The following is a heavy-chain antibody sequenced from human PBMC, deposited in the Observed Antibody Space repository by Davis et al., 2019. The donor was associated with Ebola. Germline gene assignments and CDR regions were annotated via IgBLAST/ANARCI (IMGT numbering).Heavy chain of an antibody. V-gene: IGHV4-39*07. CDR1: GGSISSSSYY. J-gene: IGHJ5*02. Sequence: SETLSLTCTVSGGSISSSSYYWGWIRQPPGKGLEWIGSIYYSGSTNYNPSLKSRVTISVDTSKNQFSLKLSSVTAADTAVYYCARDQLGYCSGGSCYGGGWFDPWGQGTLVTVSS. CDR2: IYYSGST. CDR3: ARDQLGYCSGGSCYGGGWFDP. D-gene: IGHD2-15*01.